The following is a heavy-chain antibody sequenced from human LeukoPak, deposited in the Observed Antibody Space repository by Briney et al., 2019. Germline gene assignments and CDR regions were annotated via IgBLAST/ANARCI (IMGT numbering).Heavy chain of an antibody. Sequence: GGSLRLSCAASGFTFSTYAMSWVRQAPGKGLEWVSSFSSYVGTTYYADSVKGRFTISRDNSMNTLSLQMNSLRADDTAVYYCAKDRGSVAVAGIDYWGQGTLVTVSS. CDR2: FSSYVGTT. J-gene: IGHJ4*02. CDR3: AKDRGSVAVAGIDY. D-gene: IGHD6-19*01. CDR1: GFTFSTYA. V-gene: IGHV3-23*01.